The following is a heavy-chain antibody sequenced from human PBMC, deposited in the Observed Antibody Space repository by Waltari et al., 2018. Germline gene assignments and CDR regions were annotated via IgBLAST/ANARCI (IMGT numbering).Heavy chain of an antibody. CDR1: GYPFSTYY. V-gene: IGHV1-2*02. CDR2: INPRNGET. Sequence: LVQSGAEVKKPGASVMVACTTSGYPFSTYYIHWVRQAPGQGLEWMGWINPRNGETKYTQTFHGRVTLTRDTSINTAYMELSSLIFDDTAVYYCAREGSHLTTVNDFWGQGTLVIVSS. D-gene: IGHD4-4*01. CDR3: AREGSHLTTVNDF. J-gene: IGHJ4*02.